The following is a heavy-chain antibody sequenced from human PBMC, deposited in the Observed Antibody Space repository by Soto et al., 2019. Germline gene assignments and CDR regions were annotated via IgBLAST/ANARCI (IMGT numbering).Heavy chain of an antibody. D-gene: IGHD6-13*01. CDR2: ILYDKSNK. CDR1: GFTFSSYG. Sequence: GGSLRLSCAASGFTFSSYGMHWVRQAPGKGREWVAVILYDKSNKNYADAVKGRFTITTNNSNNTLYLQVNSRRAEDTAVYYCARAMSSSCEYNCFDTWGQGTLVTVSS. CDR3: ARAMSSSCEYNCFDT. J-gene: IGHJ5*02. V-gene: IGHV3-33*01.